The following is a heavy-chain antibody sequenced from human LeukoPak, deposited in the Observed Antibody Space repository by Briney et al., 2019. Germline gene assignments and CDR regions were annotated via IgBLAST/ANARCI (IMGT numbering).Heavy chain of an antibody. CDR3: AKVKLALTFFDY. Sequence: GGSLRLSCAASGFTFSSYAMSWVRQAPGKGLEWVSAISGSGGSTYYADSVKGRFTISRDNSKSTLYLQMNSLRAEDTAVYYCAKVKLALTFFDYWGQGTLVTVSS. CDR2: ISGSGGST. V-gene: IGHV3-23*01. D-gene: IGHD3-9*01. J-gene: IGHJ4*02. CDR1: GFTFSSYA.